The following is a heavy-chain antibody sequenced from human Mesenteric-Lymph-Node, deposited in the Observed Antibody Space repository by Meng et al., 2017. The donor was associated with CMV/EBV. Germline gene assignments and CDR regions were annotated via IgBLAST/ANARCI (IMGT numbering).Heavy chain of an antibody. J-gene: IGHJ4*02. V-gene: IGHV3-48*03. CDR1: GFNFSNYD. Sequence: LSLTCAASGFNFSNYDMNWVRQAPGKGLEWISHISNSGSEIYYAASVMGRVTISRDNAKKSLYLQMSSLRVEDTAVYYCAREPPDFWIGYRGYFFDYWGQGALVTVSS. D-gene: IGHD3/OR15-3a*01. CDR2: ISNSGSEI. CDR3: AREPPDFWIGYRGYFFDY.